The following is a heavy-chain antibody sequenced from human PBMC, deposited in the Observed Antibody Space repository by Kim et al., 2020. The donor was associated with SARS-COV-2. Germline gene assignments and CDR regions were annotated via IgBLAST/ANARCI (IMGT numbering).Heavy chain of an antibody. D-gene: IGHD3-10*01. CDR1: GYSFTSYW. V-gene: IGHV5-10-1*01. Sequence: GESLKISCKGSGYSFTSYWISWVRQMPGKGLEWMGRIDPSDSYTNYSPSFQGHVTLPADKSISTAYLQWSSLKASDTAMYYCAGHFAWFGELYNWLDPWGQGALGTVSS. CDR2: IDPSDSYT. J-gene: IGHJ5*02. CDR3: AGHFAWFGELYNWLDP.